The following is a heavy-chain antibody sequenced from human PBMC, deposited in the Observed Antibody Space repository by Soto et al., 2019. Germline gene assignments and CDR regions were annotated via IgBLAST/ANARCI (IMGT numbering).Heavy chain of an antibody. D-gene: IGHD3-22*01. CDR1: GGSISSSSYY. CDR3: AGPAYDSSPIGDY. V-gene: IGHV4-39*01. CDR2: IYYSGST. Sequence: QLQLQESGPGLVKPSETLSLTCTVSGGSISSSSYYWGWIRQPPGKGLEWIGSIYYSGSTYYNPSLKSRVTISVDTSKNQFSLKLSSVTAADTAVYYCAGPAYDSSPIGDYWGQGTLVTVSS. J-gene: IGHJ4*02.